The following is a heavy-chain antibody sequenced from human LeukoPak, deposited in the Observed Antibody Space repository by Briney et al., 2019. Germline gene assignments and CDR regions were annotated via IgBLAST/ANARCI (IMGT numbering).Heavy chain of an antibody. CDR1: GFTFSSYG. J-gene: IGHJ4*02. CDR3: AKAAPRGDY. CDR2: ISYDGSNK. Sequence: AGGSLRLSCAASGFTFSSYGMHWVRQAPGKGLEGVAVISYDGSNKYYADSVKGRFTISRDNSRNTLYLQMNSLRAEDTAVYYCAKAAPRGDYWGQGTLVTVSS. V-gene: IGHV3-30*18.